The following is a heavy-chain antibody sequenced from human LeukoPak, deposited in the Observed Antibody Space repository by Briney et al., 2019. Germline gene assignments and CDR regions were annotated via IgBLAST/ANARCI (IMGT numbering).Heavy chain of an antibody. D-gene: IGHD1-7*01. Sequence: ASVKVSCKASGYTFTSYYMHWVRQAPGQGLEWMGIINPSGGSTSYAQKFQGRVTMTRDTSTSTVYMELSSLRSEDTAVYYCATVYKKWNWDATFDYWGQGTLVTVSS. CDR3: ATVYKKWNWDATFDY. V-gene: IGHV1-46*01. CDR1: GYTFTSYY. CDR2: INPSGGST. J-gene: IGHJ4*02.